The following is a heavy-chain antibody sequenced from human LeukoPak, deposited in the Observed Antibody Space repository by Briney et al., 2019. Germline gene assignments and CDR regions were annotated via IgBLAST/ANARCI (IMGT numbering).Heavy chain of an antibody. Sequence: SETLSLTCAVYGGSFSGYYWSWIRQPPGKGLEWIGEINHSGSTNYNPSLKSRVTISVDTSKNQFSLNLSSVTAADTAVYYCARGVGSYYYGLDVWGQGTTVTVSS. CDR1: GGSFSGYY. CDR3: ARGVGSYYYGLDV. J-gene: IGHJ6*02. V-gene: IGHV4-34*01. CDR2: INHSGST. D-gene: IGHD1-1*01.